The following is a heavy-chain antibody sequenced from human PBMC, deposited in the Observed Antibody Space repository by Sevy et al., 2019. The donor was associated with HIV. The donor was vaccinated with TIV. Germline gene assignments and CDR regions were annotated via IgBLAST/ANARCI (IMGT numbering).Heavy chain of an antibody. J-gene: IGHJ6*02. V-gene: IGHV1-18*01. CDR3: ARELLSSTSSYYYYYGMDV. CDR1: GHTFTSYG. CDR2: ISAYNGNT. Sequence: ASVKVSCKASGHTFTSYGISWVRQAPGQGLEWMGWISAYNGNTNYAQKLQGRVTMTTDTSTSTAYMELRSLRSDDTAVYYCARELLSSTSSYYYYYGMDVWGQGTTVTVSS. D-gene: IGHD2-2*01.